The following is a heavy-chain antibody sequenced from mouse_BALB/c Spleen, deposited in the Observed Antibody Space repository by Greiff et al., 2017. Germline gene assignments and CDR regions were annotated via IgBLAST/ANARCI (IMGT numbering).Heavy chain of an antibody. D-gene: IGHD3-3*01. V-gene: IGHV1-18*01. CDR1: GYTFTDYN. J-gene: IGHJ2*01. CDR2: LNPNYDST. CDR3: ARGAGPYYVDY. Sequence: VQLQQFGAELVKPGASVKISCKASGYTFTDYNMDWVKQSHGKSLEWIGDLNPNYDSTSYNQKFKGKATLTVDKSSSTAYMELRSLTSEDTAVYYCARGAGPYYVDYWGQGTTLTVSS.